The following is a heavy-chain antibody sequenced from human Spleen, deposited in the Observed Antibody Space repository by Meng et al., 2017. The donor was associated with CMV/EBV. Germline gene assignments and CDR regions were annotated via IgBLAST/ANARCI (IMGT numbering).Heavy chain of an antibody. D-gene: IGHD1-26*01. CDR2: IIPIFGTS. J-gene: IGHJ4*02. CDR3: AREYSGATTNWFDY. CDR1: GGTVSSYA. Sequence: KASGGTVSSYAISWVRQAPGQGLEWMGGIIPIFGTSKYAQRFQGRVTITTDESTSTAYMELSSLRYEDTAVYYCAREYSGATTNWFDYWGQGTLVTVSS. V-gene: IGHV1-69*05.